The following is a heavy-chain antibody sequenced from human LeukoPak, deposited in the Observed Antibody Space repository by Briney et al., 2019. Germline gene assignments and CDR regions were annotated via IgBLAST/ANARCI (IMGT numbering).Heavy chain of an antibody. CDR3: ARGVLAVATIWEGFDY. J-gene: IGHJ4*02. D-gene: IGHD5-24*01. Sequence: SVEVSCKASGGTFSSYAISWVRQAPGQGLEWMGGIIPIFGTANYAQKFQGRVTITTDESTSTAYMELSSLRSEDTAVYYCARGVLAVATIWEGFDYWGQGTLVTVSS. CDR1: GGTFSSYA. V-gene: IGHV1-69*05. CDR2: IIPIFGTA.